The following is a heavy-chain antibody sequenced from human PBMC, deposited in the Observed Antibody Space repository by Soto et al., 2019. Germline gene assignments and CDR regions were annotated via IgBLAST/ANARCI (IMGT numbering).Heavy chain of an antibody. CDR2: IYYRGNA. Sequence: QLQLQESGPGLVKPSETLSLTCSVSDDSINSDKYYWGWIRQPPGNGLEWIGSIYYRGNAYYNPSLQTRVTKSLDKSKSQFALKLNSVTAADSAVYFCARLEGLATISYYFDFWGPGALVTVSS. CDR1: DDSINSDKYY. J-gene: IGHJ4*02. V-gene: IGHV4-39*01. CDR3: ARLEGLATISYYFDF. D-gene: IGHD3-9*01.